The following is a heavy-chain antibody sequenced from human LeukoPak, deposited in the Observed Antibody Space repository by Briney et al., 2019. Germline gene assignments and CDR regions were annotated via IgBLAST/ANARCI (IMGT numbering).Heavy chain of an antibody. J-gene: IGHJ5*02. CDR3: ARGERHYYGSGSYYNPLAWFDP. CDR1: GGSFSGYY. CDR2: INHSGST. D-gene: IGHD3-10*01. V-gene: IGHV4-34*01. Sequence: SETLSLTCAVYGGSFSGYYWSWIRQPPGKGLEWIGEINHSGSTNYNPSLKSRVTISVDTSKNQFSLKLSSVTAADTAVYYCARGERHYYGSGSYYNPLAWFDPWGQGILVTVSS.